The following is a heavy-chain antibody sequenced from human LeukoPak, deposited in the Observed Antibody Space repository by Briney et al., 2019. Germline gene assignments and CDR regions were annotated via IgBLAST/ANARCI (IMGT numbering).Heavy chain of an antibody. Sequence: GGSLRLSCTASGFTFSDCDMNWFRQAPGKGLEWVSSISYRTSHIYYADSVKGRFTISRDNAKDSLYLQMDSLRAEDTAVYFCGRAFPPLRTAAAGDYWGQGTLVTVSS. D-gene: IGHD6-13*01. V-gene: IGHV3-21*01. CDR3: GRAFPPLRTAAAGDY. CDR1: GFTFSDCD. CDR2: ISYRTSHI. J-gene: IGHJ4*02.